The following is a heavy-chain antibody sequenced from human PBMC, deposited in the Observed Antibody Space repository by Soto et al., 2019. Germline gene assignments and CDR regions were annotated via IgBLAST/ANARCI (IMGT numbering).Heavy chain of an antibody. Sequence: GGSLRLSCAASGFTFSNYWMSWVRQAPGKGLEWVANIKEDGSELYYVDSVKGRFTISRDNTKNSLYLQMNSLRAEDMAVYYCARGVYYFDYWGQGTLVTVSS. D-gene: IGHD3-16*01. V-gene: IGHV3-7*04. CDR2: IKEDGSEL. CDR1: GFTFSNYW. J-gene: IGHJ4*02. CDR3: ARGVYYFDY.